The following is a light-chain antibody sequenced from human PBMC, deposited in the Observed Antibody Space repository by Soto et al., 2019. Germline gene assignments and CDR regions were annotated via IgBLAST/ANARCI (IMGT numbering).Light chain of an antibody. CDR2: RSN. CDR3: ASWDAGLNGWV. J-gene: IGLJ3*02. CDR1: SANIGSAT. V-gene: IGLV1-44*01. Sequence: QPVLTQPPSASGTPGQRVTISCSGSSANIGSATVNRYQQLPGTAPKLLIHRSNQRPSGVPGRFSGSMSGTAASLAISGLQPEDEADYHCASWDAGLNGWVFGGGTKGTVL.